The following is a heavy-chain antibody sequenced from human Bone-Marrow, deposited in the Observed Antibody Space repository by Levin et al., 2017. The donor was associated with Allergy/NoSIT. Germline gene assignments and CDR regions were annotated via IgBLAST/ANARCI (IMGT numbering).Heavy chain of an antibody. D-gene: IGHD4-17*01. CDR3: AGFSVRYGTFDI. V-gene: IGHV4-34*01. CDR1: GGSLNGYY. Sequence: SETLSLTCAVYGGSLNGYYLSWIRHPPGKGPEWIGEISHRGSTTYNPSLESRVTMSLDTVLTNQFSLRLKSVTAADQAVYYCAGFSVRYGTFDIWGQGTMVSVSS. J-gene: IGHJ3*02. CDR2: ISHRGST.